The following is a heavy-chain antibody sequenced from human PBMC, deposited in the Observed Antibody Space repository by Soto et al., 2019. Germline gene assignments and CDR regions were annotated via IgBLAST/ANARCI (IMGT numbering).Heavy chain of an antibody. D-gene: IGHD3-9*01. Sequence: PGGSLRLSCAASGFTFGDYAMSWVRQAPGKGLEWVATVTGSATNIYYTDSVKGRFAVSRDNSRDTLYLQMNRLTAEDTAVYYCAKGGATYGLLTPDYWGQGTLVTVSS. CDR2: VTGSATNI. J-gene: IGHJ4*02. CDR1: GFTFGDYA. CDR3: AKGGATYGLLTPDY. V-gene: IGHV3-23*01.